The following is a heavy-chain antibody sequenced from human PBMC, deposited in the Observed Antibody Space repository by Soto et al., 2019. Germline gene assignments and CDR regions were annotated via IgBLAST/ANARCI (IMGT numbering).Heavy chain of an antibody. V-gene: IGHV3-73*01. D-gene: IGHD1-20*01. Sequence: GGSLRLSCAASGFTFSGSAMHWVSQASGKGLEWVGRIRSKANSYETAYAASEKGRLPIARDESKNTAYLLRNSLKTEDTTVDYSTRQRGYSWNMGYDFDIWGQGTMVTVSS. CDR2: IRSKANSYET. CDR1: GFTFSGSA. J-gene: IGHJ3*02. CDR3: TRQRGYSWNMGYDFDI.